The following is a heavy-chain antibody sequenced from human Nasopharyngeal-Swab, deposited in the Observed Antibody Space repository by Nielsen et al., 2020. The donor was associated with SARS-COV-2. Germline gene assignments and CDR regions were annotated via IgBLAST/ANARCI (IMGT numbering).Heavy chain of an antibody. CDR1: GYSFTNYG. V-gene: IGHV7-4-1*02. CDR2: INTKTGNP. J-gene: IGHJ5*02. CDR3: ARDGTHCSGGTCFDN. Sequence: ASVKVSCQASGYSFTNYGVNWVRQAPGQGLEWMGWINTKTGNPTYAQGFTGRFVFSLDTSVTTAYLQISSLEAEDTAVYYCARDGTHCSGGTCFDNWGQGTLVTVSS. D-gene: IGHD2-15*01.